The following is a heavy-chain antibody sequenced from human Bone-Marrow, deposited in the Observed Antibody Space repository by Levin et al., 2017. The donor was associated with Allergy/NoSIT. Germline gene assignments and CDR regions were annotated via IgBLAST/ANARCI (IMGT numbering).Heavy chain of an antibody. V-gene: IGHV3-23*01. J-gene: IGHJ6*02. CDR2: ITGSGAMT. CDR1: GFTFSRSA. CDR3: AKGSASTRISARTSAYYSMDV. Sequence: GGSLRLSCAASGFTFSRSAMTWVRQAPGKGLEWVSGITGSGAMTYYADSVKGRFSISRDNSKNTVYLQMNSLRVGDPARYYCAKGSASTRISARTSAYYSMDVWGQGTTVTVSS. D-gene: IGHD1-14*01.